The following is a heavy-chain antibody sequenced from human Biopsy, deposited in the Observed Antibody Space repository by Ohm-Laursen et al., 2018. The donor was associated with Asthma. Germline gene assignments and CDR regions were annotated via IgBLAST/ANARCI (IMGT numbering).Heavy chain of an antibody. CDR3: ASYEVVTAILPMDV. D-gene: IGHD2-21*02. J-gene: IGHJ6*02. V-gene: IGHV3-30-3*02. CDR2: GGSYYDGGLK. Sequence: SLRLSCAASGFTFRSYAMHWVRQAPGKGLEWVAVGGSYYDGGLKYYADSVNGRFTVSRDDSKNTLYLQMNSLRPDDTAVYYCASYEVVTAILPMDVWGQGTVVTVSS. CDR1: GFTFRSYA.